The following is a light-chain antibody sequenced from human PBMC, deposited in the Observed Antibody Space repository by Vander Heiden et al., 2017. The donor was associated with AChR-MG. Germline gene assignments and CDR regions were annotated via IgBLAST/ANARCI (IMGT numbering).Light chain of an antibody. Sequence: QSALTQPPSSSASPGQSVTISCTGTSSDVGGYNYVSWYQQYPGKAHKLMIYEVSKRPSGVPDRFSGSKSGNTASLTVSGLQAEDEDDYYCSSYAGSFWVFGGGTKLTGL. J-gene: IGLJ3*02. CDR1: SSDVGGYNY. CDR3: SSYAGSFWV. CDR2: EVS. V-gene: IGLV2-8*01.